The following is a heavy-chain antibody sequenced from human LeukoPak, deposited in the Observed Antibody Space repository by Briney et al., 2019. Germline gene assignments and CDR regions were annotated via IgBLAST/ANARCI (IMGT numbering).Heavy chain of an antibody. J-gene: IGHJ6*02. CDR1: GGSISSGGYS. Sequence: SETLSLTCAVSGGSISSGGYSWSWIRQPPGKGLEWIGYIYHSGSTNYNPSLKSRVTISVDTSKNQFFLKLSSVTAADTAVYYCQLDFWSGYYALEYGMDVWGQGTTVTVSS. CDR3: QLDFWSGYYALEYGMDV. D-gene: IGHD3-3*01. V-gene: IGHV4-30-2*01. CDR2: IYHSGST.